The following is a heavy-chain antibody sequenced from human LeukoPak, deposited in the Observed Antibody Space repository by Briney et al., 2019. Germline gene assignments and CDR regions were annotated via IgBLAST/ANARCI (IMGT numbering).Heavy chain of an antibody. Sequence: PGGSLRLSCAVSGLTFSSSWMDWVRQAPGKGLEWVASINPDGNKKYSADSVKGRLTISRDNAENSLYLQMNSLRAEDTAVYYCAKDRPYGSGSCDYWGQGTLVTVSS. V-gene: IGHV3-7*03. CDR3: AKDRPYGSGSCDY. CDR1: GLTFSSSW. CDR2: INPDGNKK. D-gene: IGHD3-10*01. J-gene: IGHJ4*02.